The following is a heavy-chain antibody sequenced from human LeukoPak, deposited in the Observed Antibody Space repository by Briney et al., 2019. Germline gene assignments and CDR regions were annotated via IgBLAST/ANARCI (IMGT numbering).Heavy chain of an antibody. CDR1: GGSISTYY. CDR3: ARSTIFGLYYYYGMDV. D-gene: IGHD3-3*01. Sequence: SETLSLTCTVSGGSISTYYWNWIRQPPGKGLEWIGEINHSGSTNYNPSLKSRVTISVDTSKNQFSLKLSSVTAADTAVYYCARSTIFGLYYYYGMDVWGQGTTVTVSS. J-gene: IGHJ6*02. CDR2: INHSGST. V-gene: IGHV4-34*01.